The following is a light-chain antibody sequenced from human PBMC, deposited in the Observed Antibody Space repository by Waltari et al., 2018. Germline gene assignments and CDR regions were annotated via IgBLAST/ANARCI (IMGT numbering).Light chain of an antibody. V-gene: IGLV3-21*01. CDR3: QVWDANNEPGV. CDR2: YDS. CDR1: NIGGKS. J-gene: IGLJ1*01. Sequence: SYVLTQPPSVSVAPGETARITCGGHNIGGKSVHWYRQKPGQAPQLVISYDSDRPSGIPERFSGSNSGDTATLTISRVEAGDEADYYCQVWDANNEPGVFGTGTEVTVL.